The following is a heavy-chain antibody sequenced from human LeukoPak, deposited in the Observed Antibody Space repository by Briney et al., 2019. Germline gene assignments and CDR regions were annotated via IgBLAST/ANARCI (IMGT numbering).Heavy chain of an antibody. V-gene: IGHV3-30*02. CDR2: IRYDGTNK. D-gene: IGHD3-10*01. J-gene: IGHJ6*03. Sequence: GGSLRLSCAASGFTFSSYAMSWVRQAPGKGLEWVAFIRYDGTNKYYADSVKGRFTISRDNSKNTLYLQMNSLRAEDTAVYYCVKDRGSGTYGYYYMDVWGKGTTVTISS. CDR1: GFTFSSYA. CDR3: VKDRGSGTYGYYYMDV.